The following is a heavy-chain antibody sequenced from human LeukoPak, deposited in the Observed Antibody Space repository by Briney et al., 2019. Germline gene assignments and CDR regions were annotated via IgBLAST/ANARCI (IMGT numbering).Heavy chain of an antibody. CDR2: MTSGDNT. Sequence: GGSLRLSCAGSGFTFSSYAMTWVRQAPGKGREGVSTMTSGDNTYYADSVKVRFTISRDNSKNTLYLQMSSLRDEDTAVYYCAMGVRYYDSNGYAMEYWGQGTLVTVSS. D-gene: IGHD3-22*01. CDR3: AMGVRYYDSNGYAMEY. V-gene: IGHV3-23*01. J-gene: IGHJ4*02. CDR1: GFTFSSYA.